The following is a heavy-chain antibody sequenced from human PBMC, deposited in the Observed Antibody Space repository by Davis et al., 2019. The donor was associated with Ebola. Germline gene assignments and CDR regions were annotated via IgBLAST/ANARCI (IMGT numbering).Heavy chain of an antibody. V-gene: IGHV3-33*01. CDR3: ARDRRVQGVIARYYFDY. CDR1: GFTFSSYG. Sequence: GESLKISCAASGFTFSSYGMHWVRQAPGKGLEWVAVIWYDGSNKYYADSVKGRSTISRDNSKNTLYLQMNSLRAEDTAVYYCARDRRVQGVIARYYFDYWGQGTLVTVSS. CDR2: IWYDGSNK. J-gene: IGHJ4*02. D-gene: IGHD3-10*01.